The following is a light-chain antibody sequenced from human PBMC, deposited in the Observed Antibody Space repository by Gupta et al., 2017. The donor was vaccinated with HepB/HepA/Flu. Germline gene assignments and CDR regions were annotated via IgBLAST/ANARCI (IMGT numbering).Light chain of an antibody. J-gene: IGKJ4*01. Sequence: EIVLTQSPRPRSLSPGERATPSCRASQSVSSNYVAWYQQKPGQAPRLLIHDASTRATGIPDRFSGSGSGTDFTLTISRLEPEDFAVYFCQQYGSPQLTFGEGTTVEI. V-gene: IGKV3-20*01. CDR2: DAS. CDR3: QQYGSPQLT. CDR1: QSVSSNY.